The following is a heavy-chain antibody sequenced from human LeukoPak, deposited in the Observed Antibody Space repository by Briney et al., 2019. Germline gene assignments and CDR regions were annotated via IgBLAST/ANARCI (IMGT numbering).Heavy chain of an antibody. Sequence: AAVKVSCKASGYTFTSYGIIWVRQAPGQGLEWMGWISTYNGNTNYAQKIQGRVTMTTDTSTSTAYMELRSLRSDDTAVYYCARDLPYSSSWESIDYWGQGTLVTVSS. CDR3: ARDLPYSSSWESIDY. D-gene: IGHD6-13*01. CDR2: ISTYNGNT. CDR1: GYTFTSYG. J-gene: IGHJ4*02. V-gene: IGHV1-18*01.